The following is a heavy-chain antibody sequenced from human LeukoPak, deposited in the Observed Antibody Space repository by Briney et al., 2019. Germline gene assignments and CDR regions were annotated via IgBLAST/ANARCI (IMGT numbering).Heavy chain of an antibody. V-gene: IGHV1-69*13. J-gene: IGHJ4*02. CDR2: IIPVFDTA. CDR1: GGTFSSYA. D-gene: IGHD3-22*01. Sequence: GASVKVSCKASGGTFSSYAISWVRQAPGQGLEWMGGIIPVFDTANYAQKFQGRVTITADESTSTAYMELSSLRSEDTAVYYCARDDNLAKNTMIQGYWGQGTLVTVSS. CDR3: ARDDNLAKNTMIQGY.